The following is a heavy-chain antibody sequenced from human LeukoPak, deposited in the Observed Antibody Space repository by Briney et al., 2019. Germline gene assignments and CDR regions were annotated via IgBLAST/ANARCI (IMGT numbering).Heavy chain of an antibody. V-gene: IGHV1-2*02. J-gene: IGHJ4*02. Sequence: ASMKVSCKASGYTFNDKYLHWVRQAPGQGPEWMGWINPNRGGTNYAQNFQGRVTMTRDTSISTAYMEVSRLISDDTAVYYCARGGSASFDYWGQGTLVTVPS. D-gene: IGHD3-16*01. CDR1: GYTFNDKY. CDR2: INPNRGGT. CDR3: ARGGSASFDY.